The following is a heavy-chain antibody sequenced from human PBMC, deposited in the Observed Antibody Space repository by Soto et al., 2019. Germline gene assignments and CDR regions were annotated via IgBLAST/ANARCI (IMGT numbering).Heavy chain of an antibody. CDR3: ARDLKIFYGMDV. CDR2: ISYDGSNK. V-gene: IGHV3-30-3*01. J-gene: IGHJ6*02. D-gene: IGHD3-3*01. CDR1: GFTFSSYA. Sequence: QVQLVESGGGVVQPGRSLRLSCAASGFTFSSYAMHWVRQAPGKGLEWVAVISYDGSNKYYADSVKGRFTISRDNSKNTLYLQMNSLRAEDTAVYYCARDLKIFYGMDVWGQGTTVTVSS.